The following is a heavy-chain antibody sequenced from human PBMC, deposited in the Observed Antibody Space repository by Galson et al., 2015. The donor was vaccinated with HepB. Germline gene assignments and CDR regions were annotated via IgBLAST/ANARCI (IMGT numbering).Heavy chain of an antibody. D-gene: IGHD2-15*01. CDR3: ARVNSCSGGSCYSMGFDP. CDR2: INAGNGNT. CDR1: GYTFTSYA. J-gene: IGHJ5*02. Sequence: SVKVSCKASGYTFTSYAMHRVRQAPGQRLEWMGWINAGNGNTKYSQKFQGRVTITRDTSASTAYMELSSLRSEDTAVYYCARVNSCSGGSCYSMGFDPWGQGTLVTVSS. V-gene: IGHV1-3*01.